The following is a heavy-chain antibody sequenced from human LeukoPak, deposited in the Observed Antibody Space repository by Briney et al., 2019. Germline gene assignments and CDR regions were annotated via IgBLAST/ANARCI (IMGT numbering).Heavy chain of an antibody. CDR2: INPGGGST. Sequence: GASVKVSCKASGYTFTSYYMHWVRQAPGQGLEWMGIINPGGGSTTYAQKFQGRVNMTRDTSTSIAYMEVSSLRSEDTAVYYCARDESRYGDYGPPYFDYWGQGTPVTVSS. CDR1: GYTFTSYY. V-gene: IGHV1-46*01. D-gene: IGHD4-17*01. CDR3: ARDESRYGDYGPPYFDY. J-gene: IGHJ4*02.